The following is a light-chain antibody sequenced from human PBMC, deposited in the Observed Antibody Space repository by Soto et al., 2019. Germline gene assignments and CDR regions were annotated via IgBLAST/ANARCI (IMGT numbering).Light chain of an antibody. V-gene: IGLV1-47*01. J-gene: IGLJ2*01. CDR3: AAWDDSLSGVV. CDR2: RNN. CDR1: SSNIGSNY. Sequence: QSVLTQPPSASGTPGQRVTISCSGSSSNIGSNYVYWYQQLPGTVPQLLIYRNNERPSGVPDRFSGSKSGTSASLAISGLRSEDEADYYCAAWDDSLSGVVFGGGTKVNVL.